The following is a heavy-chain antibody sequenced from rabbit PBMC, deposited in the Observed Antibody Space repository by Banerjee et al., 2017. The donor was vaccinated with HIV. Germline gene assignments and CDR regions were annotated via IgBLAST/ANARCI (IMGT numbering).Heavy chain of an antibody. CDR1: GFSFSRSYY. CDR3: ARSDINGANYRRLSF. Sequence: QEQLVESGGGLVQPEGSLTLTCTASGFSFSRSYYMCWVRQAPGKGPEWIACIDTGDGSTYYASWAKGRFTISKTSPTTVTLQMTSLTAADTATHFCARSDINGANYRRLSFWGPGTLVTVS. V-gene: IGHV1S45*01. D-gene: IGHD1-1*01. CDR2: IDTGDGST. J-gene: IGHJ3*01.